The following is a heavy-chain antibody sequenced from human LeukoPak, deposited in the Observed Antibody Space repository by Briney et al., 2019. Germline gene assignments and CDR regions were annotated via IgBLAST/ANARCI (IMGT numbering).Heavy chain of an antibody. CDR1: GFTLSRYW. Sequence: GGSLRLSCAASGFTLSRYWMSWVRQAPGKGLEWVANIKQDGSEKYYVDSVKGRFTISRDNAKNSLYLQMNSLRAEDTAVYYCASSLDVGFGEPIYFDYWGQGTLVTVSS. D-gene: IGHD3-10*01. V-gene: IGHV3-7*01. J-gene: IGHJ4*02. CDR2: IKQDGSEK. CDR3: ASSLDVGFGEPIYFDY.